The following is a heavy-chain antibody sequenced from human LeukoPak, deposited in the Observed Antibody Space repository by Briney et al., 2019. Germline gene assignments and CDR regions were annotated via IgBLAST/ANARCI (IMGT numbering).Heavy chain of an antibody. CDR2: ISNAGSTT. CDR1: GFTFSSYG. J-gene: IGHJ3*02. Sequence: GGSLRLSCAVSGFTFSSYGMNWVRQAPGKGLEWLSYISNAGSTTYYADSVKGRFTISRENAKNSLYLQMNSLRVGDTAVYFCARDGGYYGSRGASDIWGQGTMVSVSS. D-gene: IGHD3-10*01. CDR3: ARDGGYYGSRGASDI. V-gene: IGHV3-48*03.